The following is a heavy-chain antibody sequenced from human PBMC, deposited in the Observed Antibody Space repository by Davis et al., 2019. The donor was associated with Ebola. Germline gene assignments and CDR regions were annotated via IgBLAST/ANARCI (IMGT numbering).Heavy chain of an antibody. CDR1: GFTFSNAW. D-gene: IGHD1-26*01. CDR3: TTGPSIVGAN. V-gene: IGHV3-15*01. Sequence: GESLKISCAASGFTFSNAWMSWVRQAPGKGLEWVGRKSKTDGGTTDYAAPVKGRFTISRDDSKNTLYLQMNSLKTEDTAVYYCTTGPSIVGANWGQGTLVTVSS. CDR2: KSKTDGGTT. J-gene: IGHJ4*02.